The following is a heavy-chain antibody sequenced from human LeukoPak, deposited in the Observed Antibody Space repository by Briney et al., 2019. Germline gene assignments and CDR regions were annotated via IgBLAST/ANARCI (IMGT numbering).Heavy chain of an antibody. CDR3: ASSIAVAGSSWDY. Sequence: GGSLRPSCAASGFTFRSYGMSWVRQAPGKGLEWVSYISSSGSTIYYADSVKGRFTISRDNAKNSLYLQMNSLRAEDTAVYYCASSIAVAGSSWDYWGQGTLVTVSS. V-gene: IGHV3-48*04. D-gene: IGHD6-19*01. CDR2: ISSSGSTI. CDR1: GFTFRSYG. J-gene: IGHJ4*02.